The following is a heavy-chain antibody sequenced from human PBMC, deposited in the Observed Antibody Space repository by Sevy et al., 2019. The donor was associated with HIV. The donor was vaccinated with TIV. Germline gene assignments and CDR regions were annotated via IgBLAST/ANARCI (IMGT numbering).Heavy chain of an antibody. V-gene: IGHV3-48*01. D-gene: IGHD3-10*01. Sequence: GGSLRLSCAASGFTFGTYNMNWVHQAPGKGPEWLSYISSSSTTIDYADSVKGRFTSSRDNAKNTLYLQLNSLRAEDSAVYYCARDYYRSGSYSFDLWGRGTLVTVSS. J-gene: IGHJ5*02. CDR1: GFTFGTYN. CDR3: ARDYYRSGSYSFDL. CDR2: ISSSSTTI.